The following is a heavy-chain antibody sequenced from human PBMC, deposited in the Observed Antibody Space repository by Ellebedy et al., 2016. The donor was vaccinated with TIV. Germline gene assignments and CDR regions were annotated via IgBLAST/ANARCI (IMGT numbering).Heavy chain of an antibody. Sequence: AASVKVSCKASGYTFTSYGISWVRQAPGQGLEWMGIINPSGGSTSYAQKLQGRVTMTRDTSTSTVYMELSSLRAEDTAVYYCARRPNYYGMDVWGQGTTVTVSS. CDR1: GYTFTSYG. J-gene: IGHJ6*02. V-gene: IGHV1-46*04. CDR2: INPSGGST. D-gene: IGHD6-6*01. CDR3: ARRPNYYGMDV.